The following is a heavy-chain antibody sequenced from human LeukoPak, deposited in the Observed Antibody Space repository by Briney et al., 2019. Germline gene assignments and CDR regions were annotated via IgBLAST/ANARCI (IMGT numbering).Heavy chain of an antibody. CDR1: GFTSSNAR. D-gene: IGHD4/OR15-4a*01. CDR3: TTFDYAAFLI. J-gene: IGHJ3*02. CDR2: IKSKTDGGTR. Sequence: PGGSLRLSCAVSGFTSSNARMSWVRQAPGKGLEWVGRIKSKTDGGTRDYAAPVKGRFTISRDDSKNTLYLQMNSLKTEDTAVYYCTTFDYAAFLIWGQGTMVTVSS. V-gene: IGHV3-15*01.